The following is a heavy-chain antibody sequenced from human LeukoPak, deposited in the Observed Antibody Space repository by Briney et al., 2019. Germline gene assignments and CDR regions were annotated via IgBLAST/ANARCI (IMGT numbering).Heavy chain of an antibody. Sequence: PGGSLRLSCAASGFPFGSHGMSWVRQAPGKGLEWVSGIIGGGGSTYYADSVKGRFTISGDNSRNTLFLQMNSLRAEDTAVYYCAHGAMYQLDYWGQGTLVTASS. CDR2: IIGGGGST. CDR3: AHGAMYQLDY. J-gene: IGHJ4*02. D-gene: IGHD2-2*01. V-gene: IGHV3-23*01. CDR1: GFPFGSHG.